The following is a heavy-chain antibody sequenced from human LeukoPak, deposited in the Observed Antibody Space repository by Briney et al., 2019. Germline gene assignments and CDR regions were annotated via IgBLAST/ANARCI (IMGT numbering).Heavy chain of an antibody. CDR3: ARDGIAAAGQYYCYGMDV. J-gene: IGHJ6*02. D-gene: IGHD6-13*01. CDR2: IWYDGDNK. CDR1: GFTFSSYG. Sequence: PGGSVRLSCEASGFTFSSYGMHWVRQAPGKGLEWVAVIWYDGDNKYYADSVKGRFTISRDNSKNTLYLQMNSLRAEDTAVYYCARDGIAAAGQYYCYGMDVWGQGTTVTVSS. V-gene: IGHV3-33*01.